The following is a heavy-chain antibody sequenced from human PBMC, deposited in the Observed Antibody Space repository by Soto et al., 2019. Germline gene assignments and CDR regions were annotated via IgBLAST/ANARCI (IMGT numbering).Heavy chain of an antibody. CDR3: ASSMGDTTGYSYGHLIDY. CDR2: ISYDGSNK. V-gene: IGHV3-30-3*01. Sequence: QVQLVESGGGVVQPGRSLRLSCAASGFTFSSYAMHWVRQAPGKGLEWVAVISYDGSNKYYADSVKGRFTISRDNSKNTLYLQRNSRRAEDTAVYYWASSMGDTTGYSYGHLIDYGGRGTRVTVSS. J-gene: IGHJ4*02. CDR1: GFTFSSYA. D-gene: IGHD5-18*01.